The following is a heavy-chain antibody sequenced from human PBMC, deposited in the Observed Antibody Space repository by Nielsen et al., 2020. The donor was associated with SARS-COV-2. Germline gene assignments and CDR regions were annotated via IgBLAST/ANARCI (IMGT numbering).Heavy chain of an antibody. V-gene: IGHV4-61*01. Sequence: SETLSLTCTVSGGSVSSGSYYWSWIRQPPGKGLEWIGYIYYSGSTNYNPSLKSRVTISVDTSKNQFSLKLSSVTAADTAVYYCAINRRSYYDSSGYEAFDPWGQGTLVTVSS. CDR1: GGSVSSGSYY. J-gene: IGHJ5*02. CDR3: AINRRSYYDSSGYEAFDP. D-gene: IGHD3-22*01. CDR2: IYYSGST.